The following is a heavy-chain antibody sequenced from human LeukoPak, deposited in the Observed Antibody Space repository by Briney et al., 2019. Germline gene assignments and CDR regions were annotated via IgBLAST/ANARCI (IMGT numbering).Heavy chain of an antibody. D-gene: IGHD3-16*02. J-gene: IGHJ4*02. CDR3: AKEHTFGAVIVNHYFDF. CDR2: ISYDGSKK. Sequence: PGGSLRLSCAASGFTFSTYGMHWVRQAPGKGLEWVAVISYDGSKKYYADSVKGRFTISRDNSKNTLYLQMNSLRADDTAVYYCAKEHTFGAVIVNHYFDFWGQGTLVTVSS. CDR1: GFTFSTYG. V-gene: IGHV3-30*18.